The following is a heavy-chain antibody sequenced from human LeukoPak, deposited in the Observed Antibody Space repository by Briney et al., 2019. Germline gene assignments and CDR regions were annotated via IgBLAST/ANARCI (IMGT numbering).Heavy chain of an antibody. V-gene: IGHV4-59*01. CDR1: GCSISSYY. J-gene: IGHJ4*02. D-gene: IGHD2-15*01. CDR3: ARAYCSGGSCYPNY. Sequence: SETLSLTCTVSGCSISSYYWSWIRQPPGKGLEWIGYIYYSGSTNYNPSLKSRVTIPVDTSKNQFSLKLSSVTAADTAVYYCARAYCSGGSCYPNYWGQGTLVTVSS. CDR2: IYYSGST.